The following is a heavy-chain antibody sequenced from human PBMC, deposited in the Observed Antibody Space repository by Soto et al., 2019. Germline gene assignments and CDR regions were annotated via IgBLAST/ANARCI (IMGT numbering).Heavy chain of an antibody. CDR2: IYYGGST. J-gene: IGHJ5*02. CDR3: ASGGAAAARGWFDP. CDR1: GGSITSYY. Sequence: SETLSLTCTVSGGSITSYYWSWIRQPPGKGLESIGYIYYGGSTNYNPSLKSPVTISVDTSNNQFSLKLSSVTAADTAVYYCASGGAAAARGWFDPWGQGTLVTVSS. V-gene: IGHV4-59*12. D-gene: IGHD6-13*01.